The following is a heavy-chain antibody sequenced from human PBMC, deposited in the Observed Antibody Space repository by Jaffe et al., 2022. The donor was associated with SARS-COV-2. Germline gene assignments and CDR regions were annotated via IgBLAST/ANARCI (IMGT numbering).Heavy chain of an antibody. CDR3: TRGSEDRSYDSSGYSDY. D-gene: IGHD3-22*01. CDR1: GFTFGDYA. V-gene: IGHV3-49*03. Sequence: EVQLVESGGGLVQPGRSLRLSCTASGFTFGDYAMSWFRQAPGKGLEWVGFIRSKAYGGTTEYAASVKGRFTISRDDSKSIAYLQMNSLKTEDTAVYYCTRGSEDRSYDSSGYSDYWGQGTLVTVSS. J-gene: IGHJ4*02. CDR2: IRSKAYGGTT.